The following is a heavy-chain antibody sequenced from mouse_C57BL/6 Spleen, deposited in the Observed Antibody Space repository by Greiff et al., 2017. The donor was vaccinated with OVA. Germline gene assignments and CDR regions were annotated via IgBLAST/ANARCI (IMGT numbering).Heavy chain of an antibody. CDR1: GYTFTDYE. D-gene: IGHD1-1*01. V-gene: IGHV1-15*01. CDR2: IDPETGGT. CDR3: TREGSNPFDY. J-gene: IGHJ2*01. Sequence: QVQLQQSGAELVRPGASVTLSCKASGYTFTDYEMHWVKQTPVHGLEWIGAIDPETGGTAYNQKFKGKAILTADKSSSTAYMELRSLTSEDSAVYYCTREGSNPFDYWGQGTTLTVSA.